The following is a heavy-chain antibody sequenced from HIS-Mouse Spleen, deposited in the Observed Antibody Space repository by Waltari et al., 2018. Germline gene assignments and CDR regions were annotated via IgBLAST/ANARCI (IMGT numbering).Heavy chain of an antibody. CDR3: ARIAEGYTSGWYAFDY. D-gene: IGHD6-19*01. Sequence: QVTLRESGPALVKPTHTLTLSCTFPGFSPSTSRMCVICCLPPPVQALDWLARIDLDDDQYYSTSLKTRFTISKDTYKNQVVLTMTNMDPVDTATYYCARIAEGYTSGWYAFDYWGQGTLVTVSS. V-gene: IGHV2-70*15. CDR1: GFSPSTSRMC. CDR2: IDLDDDQ. J-gene: IGHJ4*02.